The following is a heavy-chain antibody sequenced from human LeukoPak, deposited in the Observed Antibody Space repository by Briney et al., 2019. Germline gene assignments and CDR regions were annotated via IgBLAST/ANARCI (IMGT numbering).Heavy chain of an antibody. Sequence: ASVKVSCKASGFTFTGYYMHWVRQAPGRGLEWMGWINPNSGGTNYAQKFQGRVTMTRDTSITTAYMELTSLRSDDTAVYYCARDLFYSVSGTYYNVGRVFNYWGQGTLVTVSS. CDR3: ARDLFYSVSGTYYNVGRVFNY. D-gene: IGHD3-10*01. CDR2: INPNSGGT. V-gene: IGHV1-2*02. CDR1: GFTFTGYY. J-gene: IGHJ4*02.